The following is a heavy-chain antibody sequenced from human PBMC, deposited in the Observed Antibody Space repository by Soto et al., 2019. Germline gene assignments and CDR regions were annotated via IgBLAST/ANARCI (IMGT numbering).Heavy chain of an antibody. J-gene: IGHJ4*02. CDR2: INPNSGGT. V-gene: IGHV1-2*02. Sequence: GASVKVSCKASGYTFTGYYMHWVRQAPGQGLEWMGWINPNSGGTNYAQKFQGRVTMTRDTSISTAYMELSRLRSDDTAVYYCARDCGGDCYSTGFDYWGQGTLVTVSS. D-gene: IGHD2-21*02. CDR1: GYTFTGYY. CDR3: ARDCGGDCYSTGFDY.